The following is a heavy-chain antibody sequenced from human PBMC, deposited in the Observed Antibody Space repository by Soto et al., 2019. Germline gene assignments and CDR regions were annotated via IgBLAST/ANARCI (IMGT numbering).Heavy chain of an antibody. D-gene: IGHD1-26*01. CDR2: IKEDGSEE. Sequence: GLSLRLCCAASGLTFSDYWMGWVRQAPGKGLEWVANIKEDGSEEYYVDSVKGRFTISKXXXXXSXYXQXXXLRAXDTAVYYCASAKWELPLFDYSGQGTLVTVSS. V-gene: IGHV3-7*03. CDR3: ASAKWELPLFDY. CDR1: GLTFSDYW. J-gene: IGHJ4*02.